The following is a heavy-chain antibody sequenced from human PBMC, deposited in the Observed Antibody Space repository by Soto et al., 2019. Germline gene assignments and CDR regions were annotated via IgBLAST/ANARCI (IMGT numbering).Heavy chain of an antibody. V-gene: IGHV5-51*01. CDR2: IYPGDSDT. Sequence: GESLKISCKGSVYSFVSYWIGWVRQMPGKGLEWMGIIYPGDSDTRYSPSFQGQVTISADKSITTVYLQWSSLKASDTAMYYCARTDGYEIDYWGQGTLVTVSS. CDR3: ARTDGYEIDY. J-gene: IGHJ4*02. CDR1: VYSFVSYW. D-gene: IGHD5-12*01.